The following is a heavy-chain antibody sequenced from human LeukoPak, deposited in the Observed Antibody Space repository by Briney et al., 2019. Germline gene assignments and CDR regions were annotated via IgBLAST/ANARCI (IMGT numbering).Heavy chain of an antibody. V-gene: IGHV3-23*01. Sequence: PGGSLRLSCAASGFTFTSCAMSWVRQAPGKGLEWVSGISGNGVSTYYADSVKGRFTITRDNSRNTVYLQMNSLRVEDTAVYYCAKDYESVGRGAIDYWGQGILVTVSS. CDR3: AKDYESVGRGAIDY. CDR1: GFTFTSCA. D-gene: IGHD3-16*01. CDR2: ISGNGVST. J-gene: IGHJ4*02.